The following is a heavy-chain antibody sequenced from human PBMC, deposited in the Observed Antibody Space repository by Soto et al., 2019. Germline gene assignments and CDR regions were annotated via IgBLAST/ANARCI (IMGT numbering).Heavy chain of an antibody. CDR1: GGTFSSYR. J-gene: IGHJ5*02. CDR2: IIPILDIT. Sequence: QVQLVQSGAEVKKPGSSVKVSCKTSGGTFSSYRISWVRQAPGQGLEWMGRIIPILDITNYAQKFQGRVTITADKSTSXXYXEXXSLRSEDTAVYYCARDPPHYYGSGSYDLDYNWFDPWGQGTLVTVSS. CDR3: ARDPPHYYGSGSYDLDYNWFDP. D-gene: IGHD3-10*01. V-gene: IGHV1-69*08.